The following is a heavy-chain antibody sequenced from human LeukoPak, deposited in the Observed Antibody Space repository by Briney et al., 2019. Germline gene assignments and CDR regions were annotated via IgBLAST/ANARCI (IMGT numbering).Heavy chain of an antibody. Sequence: GGSLRLSCAASGFTFSSYEMNWVRQAPGKGLEWVSYISFSGSNIYYADSVKGRFTISRDNAKNSLYLQMNSLRAEDTAVYYCAKDQRGVTSYYYYYYMDVWGKGTTVTISS. V-gene: IGHV3-48*03. CDR2: ISFSGSNI. CDR1: GFTFSSYE. J-gene: IGHJ6*03. CDR3: AKDQRGVTSYYYYYYMDV. D-gene: IGHD2-2*01.